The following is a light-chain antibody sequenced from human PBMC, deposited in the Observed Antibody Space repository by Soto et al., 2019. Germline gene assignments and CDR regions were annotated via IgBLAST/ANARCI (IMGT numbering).Light chain of an antibody. Sequence: DIQSTQSPSTVSASVGDTVTVTCRASQSVSSNLAWYQQKPGKAPQALIYDASSLKSGVPSRFSGNGSGTEFTLTISSLQPDDFATYYCQQYNTYSTFGQGARLEIK. J-gene: IGKJ5*01. CDR3: QQYNTYST. CDR1: QSVSSN. CDR2: DAS. V-gene: IGKV1-5*01.